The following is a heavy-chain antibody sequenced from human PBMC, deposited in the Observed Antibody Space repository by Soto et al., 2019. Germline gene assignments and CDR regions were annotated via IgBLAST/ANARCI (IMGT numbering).Heavy chain of an antibody. CDR3: AREGVRGSGFFYYYYGMDV. D-gene: IGHD3-3*01. CDR1: GYSISSGYY. J-gene: IGHJ6*02. Sequence: KPSETLSLTCAVSGYSISSGYYWGWIRQPPGKGLEWIGSIYHSGSTYYNPSLKSRVTISVDTSKNQFSLKLSSVTAADTAVYYCAREGVRGSGFFYYYYGMDVWGQGTTVTVS. V-gene: IGHV4-38-2*02. CDR2: IYHSGST.